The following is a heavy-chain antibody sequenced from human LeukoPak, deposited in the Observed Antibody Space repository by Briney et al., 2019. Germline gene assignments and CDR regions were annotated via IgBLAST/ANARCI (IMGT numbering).Heavy chain of an antibody. CDR2: INPNSGGT. Sequence: ASVKVSCKASGYTFTGYYMHWVRQAPGQGLEWMGWINPNSGGTNYAQKFQGRVTMTRDTSISTAYMELSRLRPDDTAVYYCARDRVVVVPAAMLYYYGMDVWGQGTTVTVSS. V-gene: IGHV1-2*02. J-gene: IGHJ6*02. D-gene: IGHD2-2*01. CDR3: ARDRVVVVPAAMLYYYGMDV. CDR1: GYTFTGYY.